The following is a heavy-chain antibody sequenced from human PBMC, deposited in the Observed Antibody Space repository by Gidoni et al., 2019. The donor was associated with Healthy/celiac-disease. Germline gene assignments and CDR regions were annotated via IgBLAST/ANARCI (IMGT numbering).Heavy chain of an antibody. V-gene: IGHV2-5*02. J-gene: IGHJ4*02. CDR1: GFSPSTSGVG. CDR2: IYWDDDK. Sequence: QLTLKASGPTLVTPTQTLTLTCTFSGFSPSTSGVGVGWIRQPPGKALEWLALIYWDDDKRYSPSLKSRLTITKDTSKNQVVLTMTNMDPVDTATYYCAHRRGSGQLFDYWGQGTLVTVSS. D-gene: IGHD6-19*01. CDR3: AHRRGSGQLFDY.